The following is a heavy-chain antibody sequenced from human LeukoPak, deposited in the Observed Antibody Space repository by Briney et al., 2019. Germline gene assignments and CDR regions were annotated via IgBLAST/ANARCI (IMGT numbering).Heavy chain of an antibody. J-gene: IGHJ4*02. CDR2: IKQDGSEK. V-gene: IGHV3-7*01. Sequence: GGSLRLSCAASGFTFSSYWMSWVRQAPGKGLEWVANIKQDGSEKYYVDSVKGRFTISRDNAKNSLYLQMNSLRAEDTAVYYCARGAYDYVWGSYHLSDYWGQGTLVTVSS. CDR1: GFTFSSYW. D-gene: IGHD3-16*02. CDR3: ARGAYDYVWGSYHLSDY.